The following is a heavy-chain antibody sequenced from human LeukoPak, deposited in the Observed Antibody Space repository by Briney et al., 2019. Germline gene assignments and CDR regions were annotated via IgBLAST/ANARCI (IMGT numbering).Heavy chain of an antibody. J-gene: IGHJ4*02. V-gene: IGHV3-48*04. CDR1: GFTFSSYS. D-gene: IGHD3-9*01. CDR3: QKTAYEILTGPIDY. CDR2: IRSSSSAI. Sequence: VGSLRLSCAASGFTFSSYSMNGILQAPGKALDRVSDIRSSSSAIYYAGSVKGRFTISRDNAKISLYLQMNSLRAEDTVFFFKQKTAYEILTGPIDYWGQGTLVTVSS.